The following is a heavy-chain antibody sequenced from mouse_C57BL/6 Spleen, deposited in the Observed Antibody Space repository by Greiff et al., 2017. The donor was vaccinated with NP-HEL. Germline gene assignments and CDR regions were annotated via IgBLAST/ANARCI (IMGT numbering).Heavy chain of an antibody. D-gene: IGHD2-5*01. V-gene: IGHV5-17*01. CDR3: AGSNSFAY. Sequence: EVMLVESGGGLVKPGGSLKLSCAASGFTFSDYGMHWVRQAPEKGLEWVAYISSGSSTIYYADTVKGRFTTSRDTAKNTLFLQMTSLRSEYTAIYYWAGSNSFAYWGQGTLVTVSA. CDR2: ISSGSSTI. J-gene: IGHJ3*01. CDR1: GFTFSDYG.